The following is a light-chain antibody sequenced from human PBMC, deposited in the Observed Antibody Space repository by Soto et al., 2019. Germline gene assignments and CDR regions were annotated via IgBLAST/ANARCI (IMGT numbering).Light chain of an antibody. CDR1: SSDVGGYNY. CDR3: CSYAGSYTYV. CDR2: DVS. Sequence: SALTQPRSVSGSPGQSVTISCTGTSSDVGGYNYVSWYQQHPGKAPKLMIYDVSKRPSGVPDRLSGSKSGNTASLTISGLQAEDEADYYCCSYAGSYTYVFGTRTKVTVL. V-gene: IGLV2-11*01. J-gene: IGLJ1*01.